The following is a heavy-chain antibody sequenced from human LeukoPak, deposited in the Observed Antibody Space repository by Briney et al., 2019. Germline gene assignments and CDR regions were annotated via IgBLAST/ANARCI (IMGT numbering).Heavy chain of an antibody. J-gene: IGHJ4*02. CDR1: GYIFKDFY. Sequence: GASVKVSCKTSGYIFKDFYIHWVRQAPGHGLEWMGWINPNSGDTNSAQRFQGRVTMTRDTSTGTAYMDLSSLTSDDTAVYFCAKDSSGGYNADWGEGTLVTVSS. CDR2: INPNSGDT. V-gene: IGHV1-2*02. CDR3: AKDSSGGYNAD. D-gene: IGHD5-24*01.